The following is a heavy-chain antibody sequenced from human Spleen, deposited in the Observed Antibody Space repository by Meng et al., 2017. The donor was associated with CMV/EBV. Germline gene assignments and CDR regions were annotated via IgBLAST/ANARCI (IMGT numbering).Heavy chain of an antibody. V-gene: IGHV4-39*07. CDR1: GSISSSSYY. J-gene: IGHJ5*02. Sequence: GSISSSSYYWAWVAQPPGKGLEWIGSIYYSGSTYYNPSLKSRVTISVDTSKNQFSLKLSSVTAADTAVYYCARDTMIVVPNWRWFDPWGQGTLVTVSS. CDR2: IYYSGST. CDR3: ARDTMIVVPNWRWFDP. D-gene: IGHD3-22*01.